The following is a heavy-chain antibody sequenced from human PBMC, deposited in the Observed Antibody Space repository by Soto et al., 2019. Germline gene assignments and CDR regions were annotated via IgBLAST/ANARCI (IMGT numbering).Heavy chain of an antibody. CDR2: ISGSGGST. CDR3: AKDLGDCSGGSCFFDY. V-gene: IGHV3-23*01. Sequence: EVQLLESGGGVVQPGGSLRLSFAASGFTFSSYGMSWVRQAPGKGLEWVSAISGSGGSTYYADSVKGRFTISRDNSKNTLYLQMNSLRAEDTAVYYCAKDLGDCSGGSCFFDYWGQGTLVTVSS. J-gene: IGHJ4*02. D-gene: IGHD2-15*01. CDR1: GFTFSSYG.